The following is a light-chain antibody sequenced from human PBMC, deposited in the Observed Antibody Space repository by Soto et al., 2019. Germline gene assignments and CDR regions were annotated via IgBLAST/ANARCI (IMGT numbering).Light chain of an antibody. J-gene: IGKJ4*01. CDR1: ENVNTY. Sequence: ETVLTQSPATLSLSPGERATLSCRASENVNTYFAWFEQKSGQAHRLLIYDSSHRATGTPGRFSGSRSGTDFTHTISRVEPEDFATYYCQQRVDWPLTFGGGTRVQI. V-gene: IGKV3-11*01. CDR2: DSS. CDR3: QQRVDWPLT.